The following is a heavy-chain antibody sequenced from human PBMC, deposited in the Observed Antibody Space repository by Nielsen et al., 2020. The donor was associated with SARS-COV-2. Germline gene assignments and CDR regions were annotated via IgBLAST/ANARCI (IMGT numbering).Heavy chain of an antibody. V-gene: IGHV1-46*01. Sequence: ASVKVSCKASGYTFTGYYMHWVRQAPGQGLEWMGWINPSGGSTSYAQKFQGRVTMTRDTSTSTVYMELSSLRSEDTAVYYCAREAVYDILTGYYWDYWGQGTLVTVSS. CDR1: GYTFTGYY. J-gene: IGHJ4*02. CDR3: AREAVYDILTGYYWDY. CDR2: INPSGGST. D-gene: IGHD3-9*01.